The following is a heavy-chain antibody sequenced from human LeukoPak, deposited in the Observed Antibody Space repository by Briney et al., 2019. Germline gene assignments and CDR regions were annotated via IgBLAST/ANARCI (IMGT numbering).Heavy chain of an antibody. V-gene: IGHV5-51*01. CDR3: ARISRLMVYDY. CDR2: IYPGDSDT. D-gene: IGHD2-8*01. Sequence: GESLKISCRSSGYSFTSYWIGWVRQMPGKGLEWMGIIYPGDSDTRYSPSFQGQVTISADRSISTAYLQWSSLKASDTAMYYCARISRLMVYDYWGQGILVTVSS. J-gene: IGHJ4*02. CDR1: GYSFTSYW.